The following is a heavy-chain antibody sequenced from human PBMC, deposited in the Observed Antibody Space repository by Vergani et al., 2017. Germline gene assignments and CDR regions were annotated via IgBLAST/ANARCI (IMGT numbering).Heavy chain of an antibody. CDR2: IYPGDSDT. CDR3: ARQRAGVVVPTNWFDP. D-gene: IGHD2-2*01. V-gene: IGHV5-51*01. J-gene: IGHJ5*02. CDR1: GYSFTSYW. Sequence: EVQLVQSGAEVKTPGESLKISCKGSGYSFTSYWIGWVRQMPGKGLEWMGIIYPGDSDTRYSPSFQGQVTISADKSISTAYLQWSSLKASDTAMYYCARQRAGVVVPTNWFDPRGQGTLVTVSS.